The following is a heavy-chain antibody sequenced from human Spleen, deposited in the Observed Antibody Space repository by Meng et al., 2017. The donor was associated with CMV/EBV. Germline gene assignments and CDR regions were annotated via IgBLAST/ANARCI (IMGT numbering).Heavy chain of an antibody. CDR1: GYTFTGYY. V-gene: IGHV1-69*04. D-gene: IGHD2-2*02. J-gene: IGHJ4*02. Sequence: SVKVSCKASGYTFTGYYMHWVRQAPGQGLEWMGRIIPILGIANYAQKFQGRVTITADKSTSTAYMELSSLRSEDTAVYYCARDQGYCSSTSCYTFGYWGQGTLVTVSS. CDR3: ARDQGYCSSTSCYTFGY. CDR2: IIPILGIA.